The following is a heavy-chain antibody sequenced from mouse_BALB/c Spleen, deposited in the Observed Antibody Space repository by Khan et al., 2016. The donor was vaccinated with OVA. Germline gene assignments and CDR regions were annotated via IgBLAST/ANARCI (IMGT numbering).Heavy chain of an antibody. D-gene: IGHD1-1*01. CDR3: ARVYEGDFDY. Sequence: EVQLVESGPGLVQPSQSLSLPCTVTGYSIPTDYAWNWLRQFPGNTLEWLGFISYSGNTKYNPSLPRRISITRDTTKNQFFLQLKSVPTEDTARYYCARVYEGDFDYWGQGTTLTVSS. V-gene: IGHV3-2*02. CDR2: ISYSGNT. CDR1: GYSIPTDYA. J-gene: IGHJ2*01.